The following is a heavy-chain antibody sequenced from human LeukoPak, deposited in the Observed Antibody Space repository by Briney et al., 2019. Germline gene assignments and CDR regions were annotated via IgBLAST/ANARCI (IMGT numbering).Heavy chain of an antibody. D-gene: IGHD3-9*01. J-gene: IGHJ4*02. V-gene: IGHV4-59*01. CDR3: ARINYDILSADY. CDR1: GGSISSYY. Sequence: PSETLSLTCTVSGGSISSYYWSWIRQPPGKGLEWIGYIYYSGSTNYNPSLKSRVTISVDTSKNQFSLKLSSVTAADTAVYYCARINYDILSADYWGQGTLVTVSS. CDR2: IYYSGST.